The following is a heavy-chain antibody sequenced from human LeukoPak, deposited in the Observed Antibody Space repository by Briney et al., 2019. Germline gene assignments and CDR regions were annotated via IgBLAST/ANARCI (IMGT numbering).Heavy chain of an antibody. V-gene: IGHV3-7*01. Sequence: PGGSLRLSCVASGFTFSTYWMSWVRQAPGKGLEWVANIKPDGSEKNYVDSVKGRFIISRDNAKNSLSLQMTSLRAEDTAVYYCTRDWTDTGMGLFDYWGQGTLVTVSS. CDR2: IKPDGSEK. J-gene: IGHJ4*02. D-gene: IGHD5-18*01. CDR1: GFTFSTYW. CDR3: TRDWTDTGMGLFDY.